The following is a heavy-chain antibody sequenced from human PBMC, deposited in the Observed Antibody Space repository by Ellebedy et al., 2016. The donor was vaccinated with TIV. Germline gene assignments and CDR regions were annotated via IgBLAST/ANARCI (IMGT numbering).Heavy chain of an antibody. Sequence: MPSETLSLTCTVSGGSISSYYWSRIRQPPGKGLEWIGYIYYSGSTNYNPSLKSRVTISVDTSKNQFSLKLSSVTAADTAVYYCARAAAYYDFWSGYYRDGSPYYYGMDVWGQGTTVTVSS. CDR3: ARAAAYYDFWSGYYRDGSPYYYGMDV. CDR1: GGSISSYY. CDR2: IYYSGST. V-gene: IGHV4-59*08. D-gene: IGHD3-3*01. J-gene: IGHJ6*02.